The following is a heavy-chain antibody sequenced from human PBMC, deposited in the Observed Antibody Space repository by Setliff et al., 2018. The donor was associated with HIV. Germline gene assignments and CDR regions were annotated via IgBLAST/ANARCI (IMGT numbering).Heavy chain of an antibody. J-gene: IGHJ3*02. D-gene: IGHD4-17*01. CDR2: ISTRGGT. Sequence: SETLSLTCTVSAGSISSYYWTWIRQPPGKRLEWIGYISTRGGTTYNPSLKSRVTISVDTSKNQFSLKLSSVTAADTAVYYCARAFPMTTVVTQSGYGAFDIWGQGTMVTVSS. CDR3: ARAFPMTTVVTQSGYGAFDI. V-gene: IGHV4-4*09. CDR1: AGSISSYY.